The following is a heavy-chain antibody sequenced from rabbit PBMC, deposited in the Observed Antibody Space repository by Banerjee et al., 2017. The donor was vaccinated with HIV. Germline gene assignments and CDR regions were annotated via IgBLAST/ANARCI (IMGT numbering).Heavy chain of an antibody. Sequence: QSLEESGGDLVKPGASLTLTCTASGFSFSSSYYMCWVRQAPGKGPEWIACIYAGSSGRTYYASWAKGRFTISKTSSTTVTLQMTSLTAADTATYFCARAYGSSSSYYNLWGPGTLVTVS. CDR2: IYAGSSGRT. D-gene: IGHD1-1*01. CDR3: ARAYGSSSSYYNL. CDR1: GFSFSSSYY. J-gene: IGHJ4*01. V-gene: IGHV1S40*01.